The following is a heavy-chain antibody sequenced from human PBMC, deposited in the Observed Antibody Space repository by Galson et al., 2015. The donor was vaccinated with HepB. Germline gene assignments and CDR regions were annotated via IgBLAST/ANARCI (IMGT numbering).Heavy chain of an antibody. CDR1: GYIFTGYY. CDR3: ARVTVRSSEEPFDF. V-gene: IGHV1-2*02. CDR2: INPNSGDT. Sequence: SVKVSCKASGYIFTGYYMHWVRQAPGQGLEWMGRINPNSGDTNTAQKFQGRVSMTRDASTTTASMELSSLRSDDTAIYYCARVTVRSSEEPFDFWGQGTLVTVS. D-gene: IGHD1-14*01. J-gene: IGHJ4*02.